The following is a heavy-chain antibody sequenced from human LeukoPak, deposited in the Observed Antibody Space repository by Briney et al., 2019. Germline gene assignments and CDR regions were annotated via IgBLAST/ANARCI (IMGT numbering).Heavy chain of an antibody. CDR3: ARDSGYCSSPSCLNYFDY. Sequence: PGGSLRLSCAASGLTFSSYWMSWVRQAPGKGLEWVANIKHDGSEKYYVDSVKGRFTISRDNAKNSLFLQMNSLRAEDTALYYCARDSGYCSSPSCLNYFDYWGQGDLVTVSS. CDR2: IKHDGSEK. J-gene: IGHJ4*02. CDR1: GLTFSSYW. D-gene: IGHD2-2*01. V-gene: IGHV3-7*05.